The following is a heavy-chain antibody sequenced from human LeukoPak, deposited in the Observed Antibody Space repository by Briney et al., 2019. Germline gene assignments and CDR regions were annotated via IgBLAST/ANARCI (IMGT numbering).Heavy chain of an antibody. V-gene: IGHV3-66*01. CDR3: AREALWWPQQAGNPAYYFDY. D-gene: IGHD6-13*01. CDR1: GFTVSSNY. CDR2: IYSGGST. J-gene: IGHJ4*02. Sequence: GGSLRLSCAAAGFTVSSNYMSWVRQAPGKGLEWVSVIYSGGSTYYADSVKGRFTISRDNSKNTLYLQMNSLRAEDTAVYYCAREALWWPQQAGNPAYYFDYWGQGTLVTVSS.